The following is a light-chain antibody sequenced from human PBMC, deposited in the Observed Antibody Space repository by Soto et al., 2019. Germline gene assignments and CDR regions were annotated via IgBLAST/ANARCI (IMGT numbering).Light chain of an antibody. CDR2: DVS. CDR3: SLYTSSSTYV. V-gene: IGLV2-14*01. Sequence: QSALTQPASVSGSPGQSFTISCSGTSSDVGGYNYVSWYQQHPGKAPKLMLYDVSNRPSGVSNRFSGSKSGNTASLTISGLQAEDEADYYCSLYTSSSTYVFGTVTKVPVL. CDR1: SSDVGGYNY. J-gene: IGLJ1*01.